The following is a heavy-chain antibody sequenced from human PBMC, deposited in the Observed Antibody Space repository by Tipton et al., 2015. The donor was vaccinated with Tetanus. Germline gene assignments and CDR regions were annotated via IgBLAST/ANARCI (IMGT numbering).Heavy chain of an antibody. CDR1: GFSFSRTW. CDR3: TRGTAMTAGIDY. Sequence: SLRLSCVGSGFSFSRTWLHWVRQAPGKGLVWVSNTDTGGSSATYADSVKGRFTISRDNAKNTLYLQMNSLRAEDTAVYYCTRGTAMTAGIDYWGRGTLVTVSS. D-gene: IGHD5-18*01. V-gene: IGHV3-74*03. CDR2: TDTGGSSA. J-gene: IGHJ4*02.